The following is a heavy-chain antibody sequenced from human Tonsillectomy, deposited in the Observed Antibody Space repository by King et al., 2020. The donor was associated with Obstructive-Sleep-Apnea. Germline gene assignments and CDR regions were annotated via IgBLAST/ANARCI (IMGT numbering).Heavy chain of an antibody. J-gene: IGHJ4*02. CDR2: IRSKANSYAI. V-gene: IGHV3-73*01. D-gene: IGHD3-22*01. Sequence: VQLVESGGGLVQPGGSLKLSCAASGFTFSGSAMHWVRQASGKGLEWVGRIRSKANSYAIAYAASVKGRFTISRDDSKNTTYLQMNSLNTEDTAVYYCTVDYYDTSGIDYGGQGTLVTVSS. CDR1: GFTFSGSA. CDR3: TVDYYDTSGIDY.